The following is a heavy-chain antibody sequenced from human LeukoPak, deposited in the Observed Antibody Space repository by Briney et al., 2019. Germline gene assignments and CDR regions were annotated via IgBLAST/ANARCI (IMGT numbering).Heavy chain of an antibody. CDR2: MYYTGST. CDR1: GGSINDYY. V-gene: IGHV4-59*08. Sequence: SETLSLTCTVSGGSINDYYWSWIRQPPGKGLEWIGYMYYTGSTNYNPSLKSRVTISVDTSKNQFSLKLSSVTAADTAVYYCARMTGTTDWGQGTLVTVSS. CDR3: ARMTGTTD. J-gene: IGHJ4*02. D-gene: IGHD1-1*01.